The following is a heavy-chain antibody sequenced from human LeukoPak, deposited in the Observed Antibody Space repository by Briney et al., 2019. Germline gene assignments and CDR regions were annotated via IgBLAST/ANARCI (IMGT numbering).Heavy chain of an antibody. CDR3: ARDNYDILTAYGMDV. J-gene: IGHJ6*02. D-gene: IGHD3-9*01. V-gene: IGHV4-31*03. CDR1: GGSISSGGYY. CDR2: IYYSGST. Sequence: SETLSLTCTASGGSISSGGYYWSWIRQHPGKGLEWIGYIYYSGSTYYNPSLKSRVTISVDTSKNQFSLKLSSVTAADTAVYYCARDNYDILTAYGMDVWAKGPRSPSP.